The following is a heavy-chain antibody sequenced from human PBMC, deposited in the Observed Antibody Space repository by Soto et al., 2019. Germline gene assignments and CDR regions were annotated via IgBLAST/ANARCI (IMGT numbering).Heavy chain of an antibody. J-gene: IGHJ4*02. CDR3: VRDSPIGSTYSGYDGIDY. CDR2: IIPLLDIA. Sequence: SVKVSCKASGGTFSSHAISWVRRAPGQGLEWMGRIIPLLDIANYAQKFQGRVTITADKSTSTAYMELNSLRSEDTAVYYCVRDSPIGSTYSGYDGIDYWGQGTLVTVSS. D-gene: IGHD5-12*01. CDR1: GGTFSSHA. V-gene: IGHV1-69*04.